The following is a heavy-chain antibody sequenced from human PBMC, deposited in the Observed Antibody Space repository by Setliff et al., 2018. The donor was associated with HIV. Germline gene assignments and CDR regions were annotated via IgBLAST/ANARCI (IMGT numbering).Heavy chain of an antibody. D-gene: IGHD3-10*01. J-gene: IGHJ6*03. CDR2: INHSGST. CDR3: ARAQYYYGSVDYYYMDV. CDR1: GGSFSGYY. Sequence: SETLSLTCAVYGGSFSGYYWSWIRQPPGKGLEWIGEINHSGSTKYNPSLKSRVNISVDTSKNQFSLKLGSVTAADTAVYYCARAQYYYGSVDYYYMDVWGKGTTVTVSS. V-gene: IGHV4-34*01.